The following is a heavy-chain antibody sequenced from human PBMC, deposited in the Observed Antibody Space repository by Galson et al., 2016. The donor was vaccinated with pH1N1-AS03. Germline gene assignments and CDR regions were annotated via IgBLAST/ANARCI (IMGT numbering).Heavy chain of an antibody. CDR3: ARHGNSGHDDAFDV. V-gene: IGHV5-51*01. CDR2: IWPSDSDT. CDR1: GYTFITYW. J-gene: IGHJ3*01. D-gene: IGHD5-12*01. Sequence: QSGAEVKEPGQSLRISCKASGYTFITYWLAWVRQKPGKGLEWMGIIWPSDSDTRYSPSFQGQVTMSADKSINTGYLEFTSLKAADTATYYRARHGNSGHDDAFDVWGQGTVVTVTS.